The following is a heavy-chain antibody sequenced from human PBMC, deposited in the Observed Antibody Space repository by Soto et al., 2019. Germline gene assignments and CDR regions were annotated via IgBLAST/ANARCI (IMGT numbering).Heavy chain of an antibody. CDR2: VTSNGGTA. J-gene: IGHJ6*02. CDR3: AKGLLRDYYSYYGLDV. CDR1: GFAFNTYA. Sequence: EVQLLESGGGLVQPGGSLRLSCAASGFAFNTYAMAWVRQAPGKGPEWVSSVTSNGGTAFYADSVTGRFTISRDNSRSTRYLRLNSLGPEDTAIYYCAKGLLRDYYSYYGLDVWGQGTTVTVSS. D-gene: IGHD2-15*01. V-gene: IGHV3-23*01.